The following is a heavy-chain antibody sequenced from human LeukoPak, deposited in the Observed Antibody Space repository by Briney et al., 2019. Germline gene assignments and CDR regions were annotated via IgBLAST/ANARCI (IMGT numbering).Heavy chain of an antibody. CDR1: GFTFDNYG. D-gene: IGHD2-8*01. Sequence: PGGSLRLSCAASGFTFDNYGMSWVRLAPGKGLEWVSGINWNGGSIGYAHSVKGRFTISRDNAKNSLYLQMNSLRAEDTAVYYCARRRVYAMFFDYWGQGTLVTVSS. J-gene: IGHJ4*02. CDR3: ARRRVYAMFFDY. V-gene: IGHV3-20*04. CDR2: INWNGGSI.